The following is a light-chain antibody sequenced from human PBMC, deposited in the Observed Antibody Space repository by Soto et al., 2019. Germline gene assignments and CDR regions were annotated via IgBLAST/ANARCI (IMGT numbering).Light chain of an antibody. CDR2: DVS. Sequence: QSALTQPASVYGSPGQSISISCTGTSSDVGGYNFVSWYQQHPGKAPKLMIYDVSNRPSGISDRFSGSKSGNTASLTISGLQAEDEADYYCSSYTSSNTLVFGGGTMLTVL. CDR1: SSDVGGYNF. V-gene: IGLV2-14*01. J-gene: IGLJ2*01. CDR3: SSYTSSNTLV.